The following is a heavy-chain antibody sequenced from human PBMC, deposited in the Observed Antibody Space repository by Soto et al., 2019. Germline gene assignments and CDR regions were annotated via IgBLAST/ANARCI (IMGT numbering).Heavy chain of an antibody. V-gene: IGHV4-30-2*01. CDR2: IYHSGST. D-gene: IGHD3-22*01. Sequence: SETLSLTCAVSGGSISSGGYSWSWIRQPPGKGLEWIGYIYHSGSTYYNPSLKSRVTISVDRSKNQFSLKLSSVTAADTAVYYCARAGPDYYDSSGYEGNGMDVWGQGTTVTVSS. CDR1: GGSISSGGYS. J-gene: IGHJ6*02. CDR3: ARAGPDYYDSSGYEGNGMDV.